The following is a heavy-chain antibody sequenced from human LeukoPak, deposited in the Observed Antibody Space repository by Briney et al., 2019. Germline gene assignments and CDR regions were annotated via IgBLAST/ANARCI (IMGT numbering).Heavy chain of an antibody. Sequence: SETLSLTCAVYGGSFSGYYWSWIRQPPGKGLEWIGEINHSGSTNYNPSLKSRVTISVDTSKNQFSLKLSSVTAADTAVYYCARALGGTAGYYFNYWGQGTLVTVSS. V-gene: IGHV4-34*01. J-gene: IGHJ4*02. CDR1: GGSFSGYY. CDR2: INHSGST. D-gene: IGHD2-21*02. CDR3: ARALGGTAGYYFNY.